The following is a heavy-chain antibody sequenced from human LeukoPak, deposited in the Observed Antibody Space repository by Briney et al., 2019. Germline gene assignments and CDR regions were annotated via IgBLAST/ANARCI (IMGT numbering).Heavy chain of an antibody. D-gene: IGHD6-19*01. V-gene: IGHV2-26*01. J-gene: IGHJ4*02. CDR2: IFSNDEK. CDR1: GFSLSNARMG. CDR3: ARIWIAVAGPGVDY. Sequence: SGPVLVKPTGTLTLTCTVSGFSLSNARMGVSWIRQPPGKALEWLAHIFSNDEKSYSTSLKSRLTISKDTSKSQVVLTMTNMDPVDTATYYCARIWIAVAGPGVDYWGQGTLVTVSS.